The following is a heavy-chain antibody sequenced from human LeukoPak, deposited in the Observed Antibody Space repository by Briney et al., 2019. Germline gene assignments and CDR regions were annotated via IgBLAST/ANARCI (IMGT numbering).Heavy chain of an antibody. CDR1: GFTFSSYG. CDR3: AKERSVTPIFYFDY. V-gene: IGHV3-30*18. J-gene: IGHJ4*02. Sequence: SGESLRLSCAASGFTFSSYGMHWVRQAPGKGLEWVAVISYDGSNKYYADSVKGRFTISRDNSKNTLYLQMNSLRAEDTAVYYCAKERSVTPIFYFDYWGQGTLVTVSS. CDR2: ISYDGSNK. D-gene: IGHD2-21*02.